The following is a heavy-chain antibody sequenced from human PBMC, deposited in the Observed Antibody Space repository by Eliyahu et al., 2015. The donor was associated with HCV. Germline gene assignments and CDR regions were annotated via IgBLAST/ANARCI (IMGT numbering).Heavy chain of an antibody. Sequence: EVQLLESGGGLVQPGGSLRLSCXGSGFTXSXYAMXWVRPGPGKGVEWVSSISVSGGSTYYADSVKGRFTISRDNSKSTMYLQMNSLRAEDTAIYYCARNLGASGWFCFDHWGQGSLVTVSS. CDR2: ISVSGGST. CDR1: GFTXSXYA. J-gene: IGHJ4*02. D-gene: IGHD6-19*01. CDR3: ARNLGASGWFCFDH. V-gene: IGHV3-23*01.